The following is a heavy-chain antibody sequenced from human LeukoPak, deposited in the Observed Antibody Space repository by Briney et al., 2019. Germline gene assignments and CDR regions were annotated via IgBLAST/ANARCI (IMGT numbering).Heavy chain of an antibody. CDR3: ARVGYSSGWYFDY. CDR1: GXTFSTYS. D-gene: IGHD6-19*01. V-gene: IGHV3-21*01. CDR2: ISSTSSYI. Sequence: GGSLRLSWAASGXTFSTYSVNWVRQAPGKGLEWVSSISSTSSYIYYADSVKGRFTISRDNAQKSLYLQMNSLRAEDTAVYYCARVGYSSGWYFDYWGQGTLVTVSS. J-gene: IGHJ4*02.